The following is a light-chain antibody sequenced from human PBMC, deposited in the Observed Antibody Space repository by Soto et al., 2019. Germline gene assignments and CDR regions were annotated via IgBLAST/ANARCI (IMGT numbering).Light chain of an antibody. CDR2: AAS. CDR3: QQGYGTPRT. CDR1: QTITTS. V-gene: IGKV1-39*01. J-gene: IGKJ1*01. Sequence: IHMTQSPSSLSASVGYRVAITCRASQTITTSLNWYQQKPGKAPKLLIAAASNLQGGVPSRFSGSGSGTDFTLTISSLQTEDFATYYCQQGYGTPRTFGQGTKVDIK.